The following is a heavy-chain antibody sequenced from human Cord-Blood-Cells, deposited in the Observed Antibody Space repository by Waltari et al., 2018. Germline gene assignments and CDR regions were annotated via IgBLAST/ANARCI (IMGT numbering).Heavy chain of an antibody. CDR1: GFTYRDHY. V-gene: IGHV3-72*01. J-gene: IGHJ4*02. CDR3: ARDLDY. Sequence: EVQLVASGGGLVQPGGSLRLSCAASGFTYRDHYMDWVRQAPGKGLEWVGRTRNKANSYTTEYAASVKGRFTISRDDSKNSLYLQMNSLKTEDTAVYYCARDLDYWGQGTLVTVSS. CDR2: TRNKANSYTT.